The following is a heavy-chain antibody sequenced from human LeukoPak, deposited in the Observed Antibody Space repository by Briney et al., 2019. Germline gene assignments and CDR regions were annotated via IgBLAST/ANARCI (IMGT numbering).Heavy chain of an antibody. V-gene: IGHV1-18*01. J-gene: IGHJ4*02. D-gene: IGHD3-22*01. CDR3: AREAYSDISGTDY. CDR1: GYTFTSYG. Sequence: ASVKVSCKASGYTFTSYGISWVRQAPGQGLEWMGWISAYNGNTNFVQKLKGRITMTTDTSTSTAYMELRSLRSDDTAVYYCAREAYSDISGTDYWGQGTLVTVSS. CDR2: ISAYNGNT.